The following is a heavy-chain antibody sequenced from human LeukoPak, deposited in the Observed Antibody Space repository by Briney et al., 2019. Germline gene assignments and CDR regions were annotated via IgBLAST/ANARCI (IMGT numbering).Heavy chain of an antibody. Sequence: SETLSLTCTVSGGSISSYYWSWIRQPPGKGLEWIGYIHNSGRTNYNPSLKSRVTGFVDTSKNQVSLRLSSVTAADTAVYYCARHGTISSESYFDYWGQGALVTVSS. CDR2: IHNSGRT. CDR1: GGSISSYY. D-gene: IGHD1-14*01. CDR3: ARHGTISSESYFDY. J-gene: IGHJ4*02. V-gene: IGHV4-59*08.